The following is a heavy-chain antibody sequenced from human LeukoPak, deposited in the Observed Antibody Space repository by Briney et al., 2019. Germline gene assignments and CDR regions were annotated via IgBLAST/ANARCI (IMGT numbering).Heavy chain of an antibody. V-gene: IGHV4-59*12. CDR3: ARTIGRNNWFDP. J-gene: IGHJ5*02. CDR2: IYYSGST. CDR1: GGSISSYY. Sequence: SETLSLTCTVSGGSISSYYWSWIRQPPGKGLEWIGYIYYSGSTNYNPSLKSRVTISVDTSKNQFSPKLSSVTAADTAVYYCARTIGRNNWFDPWGQGTLVTVSS. D-gene: IGHD3-10*01.